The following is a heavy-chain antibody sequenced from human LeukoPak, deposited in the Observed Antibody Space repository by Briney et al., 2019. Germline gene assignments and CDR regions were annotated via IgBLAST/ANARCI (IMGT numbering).Heavy chain of an antibody. CDR1: GYTFTNHG. J-gene: IGHJ4*02. V-gene: IGHV1-18*01. D-gene: IGHD2-2*02. Sequence: ASVKVSCKTSGYTFTNHGFSWVRQAPGQGLEWMGWISPGSGSTDFAREFQGRVIMTTDTSTSTAYMELSNLQSDDTAVYYCAREPYTAFWDYWGQGTLVTVSS. CDR3: AREPYTAFWDY. CDR2: ISPGSGST.